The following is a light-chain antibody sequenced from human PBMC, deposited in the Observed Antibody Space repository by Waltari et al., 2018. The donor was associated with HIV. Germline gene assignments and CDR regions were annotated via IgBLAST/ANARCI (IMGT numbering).Light chain of an antibody. Sequence: DIQMTQSPSSLSASLGDRVTITCRASQSIDTYLNWYQQGPGEAPKLLIYAASNLQSGVPSRFSGRGSGTDFTLTISSLQPEDFATYFCQQSYSSLSTFGQGTKL. J-gene: IGKJ2*01. CDR2: AAS. CDR3: QQSYSSLST. CDR1: QSIDTY. V-gene: IGKV1-39*01.